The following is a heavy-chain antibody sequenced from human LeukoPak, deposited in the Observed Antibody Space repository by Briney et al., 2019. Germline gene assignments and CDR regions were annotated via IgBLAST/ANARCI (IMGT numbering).Heavy chain of an antibody. D-gene: IGHD2-21*01. J-gene: IGHJ3*02. CDR1: GGSISSYY. CDR3: ARDGDGAFDI. CDR2: IYYSGST. V-gene: IGHV4-59*01. Sequence: SETLSLTCTVSGGSISSYYWSWIRQPPGKGLEWIGYIYYSGSTNYNPSLKSRVTISVDTSKNQFSLKLSSVTAADTAVYYCARDGDGAFDIRGQGTMVTVSS.